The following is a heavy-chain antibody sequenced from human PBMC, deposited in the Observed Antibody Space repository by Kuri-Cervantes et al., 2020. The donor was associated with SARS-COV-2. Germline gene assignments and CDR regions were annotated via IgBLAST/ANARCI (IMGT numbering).Heavy chain of an antibody. V-gene: IGHV3-30*04. J-gene: IGHJ6*02. Sequence: LSLTCAASGFTFSSYAMHWVRQAPGKGLEWVAVISYDGSNKYYADSVKGRFTISRDNSKNTLYLQMNSLRAEDTAVYYCAKGGSWDYSNYEIYYYGMDVWGQGTTVTGSS. CDR1: GFTFSSYA. CDR2: ISYDGSNK. D-gene: IGHD4-11*01. CDR3: AKGGSWDYSNYEIYYYGMDV.